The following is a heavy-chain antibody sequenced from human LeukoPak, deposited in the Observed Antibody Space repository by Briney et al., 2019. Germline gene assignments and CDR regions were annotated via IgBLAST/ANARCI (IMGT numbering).Heavy chain of an antibody. CDR3: ARDVGIAVAGKPGYYYYMDV. CDR1: GYSFTGYY. J-gene: IGHJ6*03. D-gene: IGHD6-19*01. CDR2: LNPYSGDT. V-gene: IGHV1-2*02. Sequence: VASVKVSCKASGYSFTGYYVHWVRQAPGQGLEWMGWLNPYSGDTAYAQKFQGRVTMTRDTSISTAYMELSRLRSDDTAVYYCARDVGIAVAGKPGYYYYMDVWGKGTTVTISS.